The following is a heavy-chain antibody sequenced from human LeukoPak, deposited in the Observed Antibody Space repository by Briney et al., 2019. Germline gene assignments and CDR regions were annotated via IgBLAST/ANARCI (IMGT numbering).Heavy chain of an antibody. CDR2: IYYSGST. CDR1: GGSISSGGYY. D-gene: IGHD2-15*01. CDR3: ARTYCSGGGCYSGSPYYYYYYGMDV. Sequence: TLSLTCTVSGGSISSGGYYWSWIRQHPGKGLEWIGYIYYSGSTYYNPSLKSRVTTSVDTSKNQFSLKLSSVTAADTAVYYCARTYCSGGGCYSGSPYYYYYYGMDVWGQGTMVTVSS. V-gene: IGHV4-31*03. J-gene: IGHJ6*02.